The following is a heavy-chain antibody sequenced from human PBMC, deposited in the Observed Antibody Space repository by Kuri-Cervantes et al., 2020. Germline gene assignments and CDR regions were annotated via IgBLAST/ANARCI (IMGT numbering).Heavy chain of an antibody. CDR1: GYTFTGYY. J-gene: IGHJ3*02. V-gene: IGHV1-2*02. Sequence: ASVKVSCKASGYTFTGYYTHWVLQAPGQGLEWMGWINPNSGGTNYAQKFQGRVTMTRDTSISAAYMELSRLRSDDTAVYYCAREGNDAFDIWGQGTVVTVSS. CDR2: INPNSGGT. D-gene: IGHD4-23*01. CDR3: AREGNDAFDI.